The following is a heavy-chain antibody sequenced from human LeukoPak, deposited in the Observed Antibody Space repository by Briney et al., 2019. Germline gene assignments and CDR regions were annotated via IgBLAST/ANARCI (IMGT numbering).Heavy chain of an antibody. CDR1: GLTFGSYG. J-gene: IGHJ4*02. V-gene: IGHV3-7*04. Sequence: GGSLRLSCAASGLTFGSYGMHWVRQAPGKGLEWVANIKQDGSEKYYVDSVKGRFTISRDNAKNSLYLQMNSLRAEDTAVYYCAREGVATTPALDYWGQGTLVTVSS. D-gene: IGHD5-12*01. CDR3: AREGVATTPALDY. CDR2: IKQDGSEK.